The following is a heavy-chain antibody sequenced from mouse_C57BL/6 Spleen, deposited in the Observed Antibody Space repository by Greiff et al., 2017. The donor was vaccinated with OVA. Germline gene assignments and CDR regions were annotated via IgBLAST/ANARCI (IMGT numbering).Heavy chain of an antibody. J-gene: IGHJ4*01. CDR2: IDPSDSET. D-gene: IGHD1-1*01. CDR1: GYTFTSYW. Sequence: QVQLKQPGAELVRPGSSVKLSCKASGYTFTSYWMHWVKQRPIQGLEWIGNIDPSDSETHYNQKFKDKATLTVDKSSSTAYMQLSSLTSEDSAVYYCASTVVATDYAMDYWGQGTSVTVSS. CDR3: ASTVVATDYAMDY. V-gene: IGHV1-52*01.